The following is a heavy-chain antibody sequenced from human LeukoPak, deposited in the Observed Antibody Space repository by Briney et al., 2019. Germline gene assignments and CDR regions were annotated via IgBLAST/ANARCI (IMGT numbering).Heavy chain of an antibody. D-gene: IGHD2-15*01. V-gene: IGHV3-30-3*01. CDR2: ISYHGSNK. J-gene: IGHJ4*02. Sequence: GGSLRLSCAASGFTFSHYAMHWVRRAPGKGLEWVAAISYHGSNKYYGDSVKGRFTISRDNSKNTLDLQMNSLSPEDAAVYYCARDVNRGYCSDGSCYLFDYWGQGTLVTVSS. CDR3: ARDVNRGYCSDGSCYLFDY. CDR1: GFTFSHYA.